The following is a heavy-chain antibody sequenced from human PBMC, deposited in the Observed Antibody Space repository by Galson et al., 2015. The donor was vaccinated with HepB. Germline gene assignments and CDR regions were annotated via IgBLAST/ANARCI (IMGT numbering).Heavy chain of an antibody. CDR2: IIPIFGTA. J-gene: IGHJ3*02. Sequence: SVKVSCKASGGTFSSYAISWVRQAPGQGLEWMGGIIPIFGTANYAQKFQGRVTITADESTSTAYMELSSLRSEDTAVYYRYGGYRTDAFDIWGQGTMVTVSS. CDR3: YGGYRTDAFDI. D-gene: IGHD4-17*01. CDR1: GGTFSSYA. V-gene: IGHV1-69*13.